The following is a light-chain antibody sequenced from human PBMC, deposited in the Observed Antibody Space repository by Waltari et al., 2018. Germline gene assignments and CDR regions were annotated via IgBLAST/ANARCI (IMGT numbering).Light chain of an antibody. CDR2: SAS. Sequence: VIWMTQSPSFLSASIGDRVTISCRISQGISSYLAWYQQKPGKAPELLIYSASTLQSGVPSRFSGSGSGTDFTLTISCLQSEDFATYYCQQYYSFPITFGQGTRLEIK. V-gene: IGKV1D-8*01. J-gene: IGKJ5*01. CDR3: QQYYSFPIT. CDR1: QGISSY.